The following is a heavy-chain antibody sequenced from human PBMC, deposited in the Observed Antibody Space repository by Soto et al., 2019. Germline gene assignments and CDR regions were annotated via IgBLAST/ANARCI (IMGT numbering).Heavy chain of an antibody. D-gene: IGHD3-9*01. V-gene: IGHV1-69*04. CDR1: GYTFTSHY. J-gene: IGHJ6*02. CDR2: NIPIVGIA. Sequence: SVKVYCKASGYTFTSHYSHCLRQAPGQGLEWMRSNIPIVGIANYAQKFKGRVPITADKSTSTAYMELSSLRSEDTAVYFCAIARYFDWLSTFYYYYGMDVWGQGTTVTVS. CDR3: AIARYFDWLSTFYYYYGMDV.